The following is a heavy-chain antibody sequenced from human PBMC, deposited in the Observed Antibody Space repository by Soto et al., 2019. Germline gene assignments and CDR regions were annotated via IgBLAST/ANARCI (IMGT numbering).Heavy chain of an antibody. CDR2: ISGSGGST. V-gene: IGHV3-23*01. D-gene: IGHD4-17*01. J-gene: IGHJ6*02. Sequence: GGSLRLSCAASGFTFSSYAMSWVRQAPGKGLEWVSAISGSGGSTYYADSVKGRFTVSRDNSKNTLYLQMNSLRAEDTAVYYCAKFSHDYGDYYYYGMDVWGQGTTVTVSS. CDR1: GFTFSSYA. CDR3: AKFSHDYGDYYYYGMDV.